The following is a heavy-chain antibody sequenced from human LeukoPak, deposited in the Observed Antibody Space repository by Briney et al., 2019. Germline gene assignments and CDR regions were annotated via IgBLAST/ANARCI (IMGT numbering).Heavy chain of an antibody. Sequence: ASVKVSCKSSGYTFTTYGITWARQAPGQGLEWMGWISTDNGDTNYAQKLQGRVTMTTDTSTSTAYMELRSLRSDDTAVYYCAREGLGELTLDCWGQGTLVTVPS. CDR1: GYTFTTYG. J-gene: IGHJ4*02. CDR3: AREGLGELTLDC. CDR2: ISTDNGDT. V-gene: IGHV1-18*01. D-gene: IGHD3-16*01.